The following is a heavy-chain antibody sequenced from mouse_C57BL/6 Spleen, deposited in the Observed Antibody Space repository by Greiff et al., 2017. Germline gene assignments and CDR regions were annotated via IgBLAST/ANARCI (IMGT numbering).Heavy chain of an antibody. J-gene: IGHJ2*01. CDR1: GYTFTDYN. CDR3: ARRKMIYYDYDDYFDY. CDR2: INPNNGGT. Sequence: EVQLQQSGPELVKPGASVKIPCKASGYTFTDYNMDWVKQSHGKSLEWIGDINPNNGGTIYNQKFKGKATLTVDKSSSTAYMELRSLTSEDTAVYYCARRKMIYYDYDDYFDYWGQGTTLTVSS. D-gene: IGHD2-4*01. V-gene: IGHV1-18*01.